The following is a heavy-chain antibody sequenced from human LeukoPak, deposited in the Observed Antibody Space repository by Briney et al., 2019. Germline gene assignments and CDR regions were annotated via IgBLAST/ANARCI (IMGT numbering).Heavy chain of an antibody. CDR1: GFTFSNYG. D-gene: IGHD2-21*01. V-gene: IGHV3-30*04. J-gene: IGHJ6*03. Sequence: GGSLRLSCGASGFTFSNYGLYWVRQAPGKGLEWVAAMSFDGREKYHADSVKGRFTISRDNSKSTLYLQMNGLRAEDTAVYYCASASSSYCGGECHSVYRSMDIWGKGTTVTVSS. CDR3: ASASSSYCGGECHSVYRSMDI. CDR2: MSFDGREK.